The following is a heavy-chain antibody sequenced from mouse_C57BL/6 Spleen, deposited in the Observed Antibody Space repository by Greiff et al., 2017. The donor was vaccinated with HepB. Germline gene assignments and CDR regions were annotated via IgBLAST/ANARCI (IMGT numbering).Heavy chain of an antibody. Sequence: EVQLQESGAELVRPGASVKLSCTASGFNIKDDYMHWVKQRPEQGLEWIGWIDPENGDTEYASKFQGKATITADTSSNTAYLQLSSLTSEDTAVYYCTTPFYYGRSYVLWFAYWGQGTLVTVSA. CDR1: GFNIKDDY. CDR2: IDPENGDT. D-gene: IGHD1-1*01. CDR3: TTPFYYGRSYVLWFAY. V-gene: IGHV14-4*01. J-gene: IGHJ3*01.